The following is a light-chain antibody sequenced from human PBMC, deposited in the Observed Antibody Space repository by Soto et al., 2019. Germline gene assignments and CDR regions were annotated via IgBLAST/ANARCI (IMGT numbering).Light chain of an antibody. Sequence: DIQMTQSPSSLSASVGDRVTITCRASQGISNYLAWYQQKPGKVPALLISAASTLQSGVPSRISGSGSGTDFTLTISSLQPEDVATYYCQKYNHAPTFGGGTKVEIK. CDR2: AAS. V-gene: IGKV1-27*01. CDR1: QGISNY. J-gene: IGKJ4*01. CDR3: QKYNHAPT.